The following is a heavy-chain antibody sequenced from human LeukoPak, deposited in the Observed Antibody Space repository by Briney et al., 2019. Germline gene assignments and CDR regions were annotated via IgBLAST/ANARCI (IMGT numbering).Heavy chain of an antibody. CDR3: AASIAVAGTPFDY. CDR1: GGSISSSSYY. CDR2: IYYSGST. D-gene: IGHD6-19*01. J-gene: IGHJ4*02. Sequence: SEILSLTCTVSGGSISSSSYYWGWIRQPPGKGLEWIGSIYYSGSTYYNPSLKSRVTISVDTSKNQFSLKLSSVTAADTAVYYCAASIAVAGTPFDYWGQGTLVTVSS. V-gene: IGHV4-39*01.